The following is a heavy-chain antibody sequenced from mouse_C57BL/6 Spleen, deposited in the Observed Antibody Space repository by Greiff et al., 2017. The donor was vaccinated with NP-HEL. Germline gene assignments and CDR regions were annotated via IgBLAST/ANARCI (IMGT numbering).Heavy chain of an antibody. CDR3: ARKDYVYYAMDY. D-gene: IGHD2-4*01. CDR1: GYTFTSYW. CDR2: IDPSDSYT. Sequence: QVQLQQPGAELVMPGASVKLSCKASGYTFTSYWMHWVKQRPGQGLEWIGEIDPSDSYTNYHQKFKGKSTLTVDKSSSTAYMQLSSLTSEDSAVYYCARKDYVYYAMDYWGQGTSVTVSS. V-gene: IGHV1-69*01. J-gene: IGHJ4*01.